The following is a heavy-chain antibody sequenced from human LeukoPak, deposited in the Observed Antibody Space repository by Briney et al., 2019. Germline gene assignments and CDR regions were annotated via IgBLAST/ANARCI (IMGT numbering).Heavy chain of an antibody. CDR1: GGSLSGYY. D-gene: IGHD5-12*01. V-gene: IGHV4-34*01. CDR3: ARGRSGYDYLTNYYYYYMDV. CDR2: INHSGST. Sequence: SETLSLTCAVYGGSLSGYYWSWIRQPPGKGLEWIGEINHSGSTNYNPSLKSRVTISVDTSKNQFSLKLSSVTAADTAVYYCARGRSGYDYLTNYYYYYMDVWGKGTTVTVSS. J-gene: IGHJ6*03.